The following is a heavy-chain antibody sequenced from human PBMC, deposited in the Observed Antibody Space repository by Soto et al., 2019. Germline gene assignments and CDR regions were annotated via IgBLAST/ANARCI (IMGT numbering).Heavy chain of an antibody. D-gene: IGHD6-13*01. CDR2: IYWNDEK. V-gene: IGHV2-5*01. J-gene: IGHJ4*02. CDR1: GFSLNTNEMG. Sequence: SGPTLVNPTQTLTLTCTFSGFSLNTNEMGVGWIRQAPGKALEWLALIYWNDEKRYSPSPQSRLTITKDTSRNQVVLTVTNMDPVDTATYYCTHSRPSHYTPSHSSWYVDYWGQGALVTVSS. CDR3: THSRPSHYTPSHSSWYVDY.